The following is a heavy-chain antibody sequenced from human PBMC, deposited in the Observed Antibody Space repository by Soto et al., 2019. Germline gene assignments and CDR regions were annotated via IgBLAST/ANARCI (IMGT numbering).Heavy chain of an antibody. Sequence: QVQLVQSGAEVRKPGSSVKVSCKAPGGTFSTYIISWVRQAPGQGLEWMGRIIPIPDITNYAQKFQGRVTGTADRSTSTAYMELTSLKSEDTAVYSCARDRITTRGDAFDLWGQGTMVTVSS. CDR1: GGTFSTYI. D-gene: IGHD3-3*01. CDR3: ARDRITTRGDAFDL. J-gene: IGHJ3*01. CDR2: IIPIPDIT. V-gene: IGHV1-69*08.